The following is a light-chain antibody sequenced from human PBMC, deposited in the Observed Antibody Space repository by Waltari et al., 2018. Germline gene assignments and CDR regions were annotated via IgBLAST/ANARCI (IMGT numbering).Light chain of an antibody. CDR2: QDT. J-gene: IGLJ2*01. V-gene: IGLV3-1*01. Sequence: SYELTQPPSVSVSPGQTASITCSGDKLGDKYACWYQQKPGQSPILVIYQDTKRPSGIPERFSGSNSGNTATLTISGTQAMDEADYYCQGWDSSIVVFGGGTKLTVV. CDR1: KLGDKY. CDR3: QGWDSSIVV.